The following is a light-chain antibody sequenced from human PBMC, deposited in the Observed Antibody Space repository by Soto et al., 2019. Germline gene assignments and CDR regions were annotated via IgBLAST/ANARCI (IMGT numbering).Light chain of an antibody. CDR1: QTIRNY. J-gene: IGKJ2*01. V-gene: IGKV1-39*01. Sequence: DIQKTQSPSSLSASVGDRVTLTCRASQTIRNYLNWYQQKPGKAPILLIDGASSLQSGVPSRFSGSASGTDFTLTISSLQPEHFATYYCQQTYRTPNTFGQGTKLEIK. CDR2: GAS. CDR3: QQTYRTPNT.